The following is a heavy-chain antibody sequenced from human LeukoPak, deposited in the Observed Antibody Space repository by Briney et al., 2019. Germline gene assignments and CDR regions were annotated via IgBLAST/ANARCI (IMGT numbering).Heavy chain of an antibody. V-gene: IGHV1-2*02. CDR3: ASIGPYYYDSSGSLDAFDI. J-gene: IGHJ3*02. Sequence: ASVKVSCKASGYTFTGYYMHWVRQAPGQGLEWMGWINPNSGGTNYAQKLQGRVTMTRDTSISTAYMELSRLRSDDTAVYYCASIGPYYYDSSGSLDAFDIWGQGTMVTVSS. D-gene: IGHD3-22*01. CDR1: GYTFTGYY. CDR2: INPNSGGT.